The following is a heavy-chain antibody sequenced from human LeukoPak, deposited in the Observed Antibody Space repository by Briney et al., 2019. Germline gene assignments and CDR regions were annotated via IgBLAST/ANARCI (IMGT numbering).Heavy chain of an antibody. CDR2: ISGSGGST. V-gene: IGHV3-23*01. CDR3: ARGLSYSSSFSY. CDR1: GFTFSSYA. J-gene: IGHJ4*02. Sequence: GGSLRLSCAASGFTFSSYAMSWVRQAPGKGLEWVSAISGSGGSTYYADSVKGRFTISRDNAKNSLYLQMNSLRAEDTAVYYCARGLSYSSSFSYWGQGTLVTVSS. D-gene: IGHD6-13*01.